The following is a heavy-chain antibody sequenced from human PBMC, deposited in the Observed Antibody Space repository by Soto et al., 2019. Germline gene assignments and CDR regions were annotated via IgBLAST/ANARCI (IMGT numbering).Heavy chain of an antibody. CDR1: GFTFDDYA. J-gene: IGHJ4*02. D-gene: IGHD2-15*01. V-gene: IGHV3-9*01. CDR3: AKDVCSGGSCYSDF. CDR2: ISWNSGSI. Sequence: DVQLVESGGGLVQPGRSLRLSCAASGFTFDDYAMHWVRQAPEKGLEWVSGISWNSGSIGYADSVKGRFTISRDNAKNSLYLQMNSLRAEDTALYYCAKDVCSGGSCYSDFWGQGTLVTVSS.